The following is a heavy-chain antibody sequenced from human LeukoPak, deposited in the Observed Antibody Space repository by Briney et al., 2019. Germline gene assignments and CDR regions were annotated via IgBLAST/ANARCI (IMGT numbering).Heavy chain of an antibody. CDR1: GGSINSSSYY. CDR2: IFYSGNT. Sequence: PSETLSLTCTVSGGSINSSSYYWGWIRQPPGKGLEWIGSIFYSGNTYDNPSLKSRVTISVDTSKNQFSLKLSSVTAADTAVYYCARLYGDWYYFDYWGQGTLVTVSS. D-gene: IGHD4-17*01. J-gene: IGHJ4*02. V-gene: IGHV4-39*07. CDR3: ARLYGDWYYFDY.